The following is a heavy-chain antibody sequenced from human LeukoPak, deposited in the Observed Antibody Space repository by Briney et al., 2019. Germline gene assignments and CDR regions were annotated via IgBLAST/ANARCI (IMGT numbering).Heavy chain of an antibody. CDR3: VRDLGVDTTMIFFDY. CDR1: GYTFTDLG. CDR2: ISAYNGNI. Sequence: ASVKVSCKASGYTFTDLGISWVRQAPGQGLEWMGWISAYNGNINYAQKVQGRVTMTTDISTSTAYMEVRSLRSEDTAVYYCVRDLGVDTTMIFFDYWGQGSVVTVSS. D-gene: IGHD5-18*01. J-gene: IGHJ4*02. V-gene: IGHV1-18*01.